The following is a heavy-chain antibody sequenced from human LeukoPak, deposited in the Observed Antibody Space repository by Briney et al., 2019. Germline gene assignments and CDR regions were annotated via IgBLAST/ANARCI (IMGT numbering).Heavy chain of an antibody. CDR3: AKRGGVAANSHYFDY. D-gene: IGHD2-15*01. J-gene: IGHJ4*02. CDR2: ISGSGGST. CDR1: GFTFSSYA. Sequence: GGSLRLSCAASGFTFSSYAMSWVRQAPGKGLEWVSAISGSGGSTYYADPVKGRFTISRDNSKNTLYLQMNSLRAEDTAVYYCAKRGGVAANSHYFDYWGQGTLVTVSS. V-gene: IGHV3-23*01.